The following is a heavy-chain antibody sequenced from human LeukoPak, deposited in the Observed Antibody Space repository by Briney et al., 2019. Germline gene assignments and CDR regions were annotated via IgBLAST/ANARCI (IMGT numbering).Heavy chain of an antibody. V-gene: IGHV3-74*01. J-gene: IGHJ4*02. CDR1: GFTFSNYW. CDR3: ARVSGWDPFDN. D-gene: IGHD6-19*01. CDR2: ISTDATST. Sequence: GGSLRLSCAASGFTFSNYWMHGVRQAPGKGLVWVSGISTDATSTRYADSVKGRFTISRENAKNTVYLQMNSLRAEDTAVYYCARVSGWDPFDNWGQGTLVTASA.